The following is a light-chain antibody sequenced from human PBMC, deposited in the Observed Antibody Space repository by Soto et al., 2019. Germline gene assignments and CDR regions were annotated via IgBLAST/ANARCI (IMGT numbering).Light chain of an antibody. V-gene: IGKV3-20*01. Sequence: IGLTQSQGNLSFPPGERATLSCRAIQSVSNNYQAWYQQKSGQAPRLLIYGASVRATGIPDRFSGSGSGTDFTLTISRLEPEDFAVYYCQQYGSSPPITFGQGTRLEIK. CDR3: QQYGSSPPIT. CDR2: GAS. CDR1: QSVSNNY. J-gene: IGKJ5*01.